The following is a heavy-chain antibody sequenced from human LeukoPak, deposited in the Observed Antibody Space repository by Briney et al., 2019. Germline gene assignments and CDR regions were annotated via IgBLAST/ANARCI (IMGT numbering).Heavy chain of an antibody. CDR2: IKHDGSEK. CDR3: ARHRDLLSSPPLDY. D-gene: IGHD1-26*01. CDR1: GFIFSSFW. Sequence: GGSLRLSCEASGFIFSSFWMSWVRQAPGKGLEWVANIKHDGSEKYYVDSVKGRFTISRDNAKNSLYLQMNSLRGEDTAVYHCARHRDLLSSPPLDYWGQGTLVTVSS. J-gene: IGHJ4*02. V-gene: IGHV3-7*01.